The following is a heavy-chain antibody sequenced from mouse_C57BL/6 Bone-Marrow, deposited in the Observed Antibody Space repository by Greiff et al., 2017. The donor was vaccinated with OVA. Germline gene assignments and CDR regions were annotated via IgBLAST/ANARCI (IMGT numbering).Heavy chain of an antibody. CDR2: ISSGGSYT. CDR1: GFTFSSYG. Sequence: EVKVVESGGDLVKPGGSLKLSCAASGFTFSSYGMSWVRQTPDKRLEWVATISSGGSYTYYPDSVKGRFTISRDNATNTLYLQMSSLKSEDTAMYYCARIGFITTVEEGDYWGQGTTLTVSS. D-gene: IGHD1-1*01. J-gene: IGHJ2*01. V-gene: IGHV5-6*01. CDR3: ARIGFITTVEEGDY.